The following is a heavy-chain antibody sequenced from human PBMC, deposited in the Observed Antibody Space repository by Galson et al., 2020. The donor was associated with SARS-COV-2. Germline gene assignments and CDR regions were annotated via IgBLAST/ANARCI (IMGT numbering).Heavy chain of an antibody. V-gene: IGHV4-59*01. CDR3: AIELLYNWFDP. Sequence: ALETLSLTCTVSGGSIRSYYWSWIRQSPGKGLEWIGYIYYSGATNYNPSLRSRVTMSVDTPKNQFSLNLSSVTAADTAVYYCAIELLYNWFDPWGQVTQVTVSS. CDR1: GGSIRSYY. J-gene: IGHJ5*02. CDR2: IYYSGAT.